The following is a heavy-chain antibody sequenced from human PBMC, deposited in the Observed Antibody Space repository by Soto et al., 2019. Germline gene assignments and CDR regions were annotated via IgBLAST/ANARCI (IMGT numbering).Heavy chain of an antibody. D-gene: IGHD3-10*01. CDR1: GFSLSTSGVG. J-gene: IGHJ5*02. Sequence: QITLKESGPTLVKPTQTLTLTCTFSGFSLSTSGVGVGWIRQPPGKALEWLALIYWNDDKRYSPSLKSRLTITKETSKNQVVLTMTNMDPVDTATYYCAHRRMVRGVMVGNWFDPWGQGTLVTVSS. CDR2: IYWNDDK. CDR3: AHRRMVRGVMVGNWFDP. V-gene: IGHV2-5*01.